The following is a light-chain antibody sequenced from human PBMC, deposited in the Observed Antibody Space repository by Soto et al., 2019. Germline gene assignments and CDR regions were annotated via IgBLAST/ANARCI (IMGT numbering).Light chain of an antibody. Sequence: EKAINQSPATVSVSPGERDTLSCGASQSVSRNLAWYQQKPGQAPRLLIYGASTRATGIPARFSGSGSGTEFTLTISSLQSEDFAVYYCQQYNNWRWTFGQGTKVEIK. CDR3: QQYNNWRWT. CDR1: QSVSRN. V-gene: IGKV3-15*01. CDR2: GAS. J-gene: IGKJ1*01.